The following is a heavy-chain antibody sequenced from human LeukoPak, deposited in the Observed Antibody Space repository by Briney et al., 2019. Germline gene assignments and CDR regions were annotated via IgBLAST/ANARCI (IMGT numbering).Heavy chain of an antibody. CDR2: INHSGNT. CDR3: ARVTGSSWYYSYYMDV. D-gene: IGHD6-13*01. CDR1: GGSFSGYY. Sequence: SETLSLTCAVYGGSFSGYYWSWIRQPPGKGLEWIGEINHSGNTNYNPSLKSRVTISIDTSKNQLSLKLSSVTAADTAVYFCARVTGSSWYYSYYMDVWGKGTTVTVSS. V-gene: IGHV4-34*01. J-gene: IGHJ6*03.